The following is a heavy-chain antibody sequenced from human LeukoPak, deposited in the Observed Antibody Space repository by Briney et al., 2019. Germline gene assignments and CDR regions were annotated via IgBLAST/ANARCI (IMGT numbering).Heavy chain of an antibody. CDR3: ARVEYSSGWYGY. CDR1: GFTFSSYA. CDR2: ISSNGGST. V-gene: IGHV3-64*01. Sequence: GGPLRLSCAASGFTFSSYAMHWVRQAPGKGLEYVSAISSNGGSTYYANSVKGRFTISRDNSKNTLYLQMGSLRAEDMAVYYCARVEYSSGWYGYWGQGTLVTVSS. D-gene: IGHD6-19*01. J-gene: IGHJ4*02.